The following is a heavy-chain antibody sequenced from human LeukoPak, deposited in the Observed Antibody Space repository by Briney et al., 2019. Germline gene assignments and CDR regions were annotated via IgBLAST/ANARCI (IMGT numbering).Heavy chain of an antibody. CDR1: GGSISSSSYY. CDR3: AASMVRGVIIYDY. J-gene: IGHJ4*02. D-gene: IGHD3-10*01. Sequence: SETLSLTCTVSGGSISSSSYYWGWIRQPAGKGLEWIGRIYTSGSTNYNPSLKSRVTMSVDTSKNQFSLKLSSVTAADTAVYYCAASMVRGVIIYDYWGQGTLVTVSS. CDR2: IYTSGST. V-gene: IGHV4-61*02.